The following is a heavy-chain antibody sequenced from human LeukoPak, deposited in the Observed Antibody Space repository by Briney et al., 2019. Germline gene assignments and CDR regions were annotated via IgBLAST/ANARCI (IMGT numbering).Heavy chain of an antibody. V-gene: IGHV1-69*13. CDR2: IIPIFGTA. CDR3: AREGGTGIAAAGIFDY. D-gene: IGHD6-13*01. CDR1: GGTFSGYA. Sequence: SVKVSCKASGGTFSGYAISWVRQAPGQGLEWMGGIIPIFGTANYAQKFQGRVTITADESTSTAYMELSSLRSEDTAVYYCAREGGTGIAAAGIFDYWGQGTLVTVSS. J-gene: IGHJ4*02.